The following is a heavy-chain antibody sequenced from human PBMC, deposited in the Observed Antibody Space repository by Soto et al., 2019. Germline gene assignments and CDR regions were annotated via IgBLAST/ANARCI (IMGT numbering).Heavy chain of an antibody. CDR3: ARMPRIAAAGTGYYYYYYGMDV. CDR1: GFSLSTSGMC. D-gene: IGHD6-13*01. Sequence: SGPTLVNPTQTLTLTCTFSGFSLSTSGMCVSWIRQPPGKALEWLALIDWDDDKYYSTSLKTRLTISKDTSKNQVVLTMTNMEPVDTATYYCARMPRIAAAGTGYYYYYYGMDVWGQGTTVTVSS. J-gene: IGHJ6*02. CDR2: IDWDDDK. V-gene: IGHV2-70*01.